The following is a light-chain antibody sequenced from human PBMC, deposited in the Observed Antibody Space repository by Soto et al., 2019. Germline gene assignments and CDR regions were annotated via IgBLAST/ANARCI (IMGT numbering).Light chain of an antibody. J-gene: IGKJ5*01. CDR3: QQYGSSPIT. Sequence: EIGLTQSPGTLSLSPGERATLSCRASQSVSSSYLAWYQQRPGQAPRLLIYVASNRATGTPDRFSGSGSGTDFTLTISRLEPEDFAVYYCQQYGSSPITFGQRTRLEIK. V-gene: IGKV3-20*01. CDR2: VAS. CDR1: QSVSSSY.